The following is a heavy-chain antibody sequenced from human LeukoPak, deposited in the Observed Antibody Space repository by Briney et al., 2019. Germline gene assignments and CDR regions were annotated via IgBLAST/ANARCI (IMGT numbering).Heavy chain of an antibody. CDR2: IYPSDSDT. J-gene: IGHJ3*02. Sequence: GESLKISCKGSGYIFKSFWIGWVRQKPGKGLEWMGTIYPSDSDTRYGPSFQGQVTISADKSINTAFLQWSSLEASDTAMYYSARPDYGDFYAFEIWGQGTMVTVSS. D-gene: IGHD4-17*01. V-gene: IGHV5-51*01. CDR3: ARPDYGDFYAFEI. CDR1: GYIFKSFW.